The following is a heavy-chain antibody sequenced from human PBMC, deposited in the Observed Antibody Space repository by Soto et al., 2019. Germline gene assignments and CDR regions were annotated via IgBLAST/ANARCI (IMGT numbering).Heavy chain of an antibody. CDR1: GFTFGDYA. CDR3: TRDDLDSLWFGELTPP. CDR2: IRSKAYGGTT. V-gene: IGHV3-49*03. J-gene: IGHJ3*01. Sequence: GGSLRLSCTASGFTFGDYAMSWFRQAPGKGLEWVGFIRSKAYGGTTEYAASVKGRFTISRDDSKSIAYLQMNSLKTEDTAVYYCTRDDLDSLWFGELTPPWGQGTMVTVSS. D-gene: IGHD3-10*01.